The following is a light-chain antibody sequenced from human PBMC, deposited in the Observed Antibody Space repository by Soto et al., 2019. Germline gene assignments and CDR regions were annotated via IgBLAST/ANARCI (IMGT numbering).Light chain of an antibody. CDR1: QSVTSNY. Sequence: EIVLTQSPGTLSLSPGERATLSCRVSQSVTSNYLAWYSQKPGQAPRLLIYGATSRINGIPDRFSGSGSGTDFTLTIIRREQKDFAMYYCQKYDSSPITYGQWTRVEIK. CDR3: QKYDSSPIT. V-gene: IGKV3-20*01. J-gene: IGKJ5*01. CDR2: GAT.